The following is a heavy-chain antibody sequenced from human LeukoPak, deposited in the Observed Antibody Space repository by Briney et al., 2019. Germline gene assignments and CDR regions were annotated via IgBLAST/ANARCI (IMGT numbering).Heavy chain of an antibody. V-gene: IGHV3-74*01. J-gene: IGHJ6*02. CDR3: ARVERPGGYSYGYYYYYGMDV. Sequence: PGGSLRLSCAASGLTFSGYWMHWVRQAPGKGLVWVSRINSDGSTTTYADSVKGRFTISRDNSKSTLYLQMNSLRAEDTAVYYCARVERPGGYSYGYYYYYGMDVWGQGTTVTVSS. CDR2: INSDGSTT. CDR1: GLTFSGYW. D-gene: IGHD5-18*01.